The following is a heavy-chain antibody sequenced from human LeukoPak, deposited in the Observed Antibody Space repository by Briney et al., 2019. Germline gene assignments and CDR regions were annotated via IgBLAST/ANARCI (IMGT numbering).Heavy chain of an antibody. D-gene: IGHD4-23*01. Sequence: ASVKVSCKVSGYTLTELSMHWVRQAPGKGLEWMGGFDPEDGETIYAQKFQGRVTMTEDTSTDTAYMELSSLRSEDTAVYYCARGGQNYGGNSGLLDPIEYFQHWGQGTLVTVSS. J-gene: IGHJ1*01. CDR2: FDPEDGET. V-gene: IGHV1-24*01. CDR3: ARGGQNYGGNSGLLDPIEYFQH. CDR1: GYTLTELS.